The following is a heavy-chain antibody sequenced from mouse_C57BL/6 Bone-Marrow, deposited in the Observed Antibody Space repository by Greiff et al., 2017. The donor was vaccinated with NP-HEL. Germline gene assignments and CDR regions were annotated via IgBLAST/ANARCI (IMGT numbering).Heavy chain of an antibody. Sequence: VQLQQSGAELVRPGASVKLSCTASGFNIKDDYMHWVKQWPEQGLEWIGWIDPENGDTEYASKFQGKATITADTSSNTAYLQLSSLTSEDTAVYYCTTDWDGDYWGQGTTLTVSS. CDR2: IDPENGDT. CDR1: GFNIKDDY. J-gene: IGHJ2*01. CDR3: TTDWDGDY. D-gene: IGHD4-1*01. V-gene: IGHV14-4*01.